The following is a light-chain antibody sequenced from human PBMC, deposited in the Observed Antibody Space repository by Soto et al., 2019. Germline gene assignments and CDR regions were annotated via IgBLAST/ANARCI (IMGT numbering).Light chain of an antibody. CDR2: DAS. V-gene: IGKV1-13*02. J-gene: IGKJ2*01. CDR3: QQFNSYPHETYT. CDR1: QGISSA. Sequence: AIVLTQSPSSLYAFVGDRVTITCRASQGISSALAWYQQKPGKAPKLLIFDASSLETGVPSRFSGSGSGTDFTLTISSLQPDDFATYYCQQFNSYPHETYTLGQGTKLE.